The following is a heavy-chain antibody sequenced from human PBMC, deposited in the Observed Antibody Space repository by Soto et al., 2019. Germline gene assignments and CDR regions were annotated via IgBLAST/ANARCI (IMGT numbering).Heavy chain of an antibody. CDR2: ISYDGSNK. V-gene: IGHV3-30*18. CDR3: ANLYGSGSYSSPGMDV. CDR1: GFTFSSYG. J-gene: IGHJ6*02. Sequence: GGSLRLSCAASGFTFSSYGMHWVRQAPGKGLEWVAVISYDGSNKYYADSVKGRFTISRDNSKNTLYLQMNSLRAEDTAVYYFANLYGSGSYSSPGMDVWGQGTTVTVSS. D-gene: IGHD3-10*01.